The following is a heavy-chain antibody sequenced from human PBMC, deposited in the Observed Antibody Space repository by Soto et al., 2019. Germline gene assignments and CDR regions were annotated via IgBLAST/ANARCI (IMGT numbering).Heavy chain of an antibody. J-gene: IGHJ4*02. D-gene: IGHD3-3*01. Sequence: QVQLVQSGAEVKKPGSSVKVSCKASGGTFSSYTISWVRQAPGQGLEWMGRVIPILGIANYAQKSQGRVTITPDKSTSTAYMELSSLRSEDTAVYYCARAPYYDFWSGYYRAPFDYWGQGTLVTVSS. V-gene: IGHV1-69*02. CDR2: VIPILGIA. CDR1: GGTFSSYT. CDR3: ARAPYYDFWSGYYRAPFDY.